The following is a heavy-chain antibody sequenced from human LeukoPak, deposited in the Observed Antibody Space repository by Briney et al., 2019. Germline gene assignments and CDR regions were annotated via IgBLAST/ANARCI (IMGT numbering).Heavy chain of an antibody. CDR2: IYSSGST. Sequence: PSETLSLTCTVSGGSMNSGSYFWNWIRQPAGKGLEFIGHIYSSGSTHYNPSLKSRVTISVDTSKNQISLKLSSMTAADTAVYYCARVGGDYSYYYMDVWGKGTSVTVSS. D-gene: IGHD2-21*01. CDR1: GGSMNSGSYF. J-gene: IGHJ6*03. V-gene: IGHV4-61*09. CDR3: ARVGGDYSYYYMDV.